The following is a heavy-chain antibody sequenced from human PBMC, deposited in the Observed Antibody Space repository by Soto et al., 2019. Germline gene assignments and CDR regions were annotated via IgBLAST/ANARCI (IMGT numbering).Heavy chain of an antibody. D-gene: IGHD3-10*01. CDR3: ARSSISGIFYYYY. CDR2: IHPNNGNT. V-gene: IGHV1-18*01. J-gene: IGHJ4*02. Sequence: QVQLVQSGAEVKKPGASVKVSCKASGYTFTDNGVSWMRQAPGQGLEWMGWIHPNNGNTKYAQNFQGRVTMTTDTSTRTAYVELRSLRSDDTAMYYCARSSISGIFYYYYWGQGTLVTVSS. CDR1: GYTFTDNG.